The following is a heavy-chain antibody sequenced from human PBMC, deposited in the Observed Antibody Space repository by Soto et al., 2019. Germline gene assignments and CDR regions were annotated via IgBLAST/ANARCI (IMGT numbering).Heavy chain of an antibody. D-gene: IGHD6-19*01. CDR3: ARDPRYSSGWYYFGY. Sequence: PGGSLRLSCAASGFTFSSYGMHWVRQAPGKGLEWVAVIWYDGSNEYYAPSVKGRFTISRDNSKNTVYLQMNSLRVEDTAVYYCARDPRYSSGWYYFGYWGQGTLVTVSS. V-gene: IGHV3-33*01. CDR2: IWYDGSNE. CDR1: GFTFSSYG. J-gene: IGHJ4*02.